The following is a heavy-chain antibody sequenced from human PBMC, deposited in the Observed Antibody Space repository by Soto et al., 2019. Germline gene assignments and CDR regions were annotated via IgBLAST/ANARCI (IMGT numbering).Heavy chain of an antibody. CDR2: IYPGDSDT. Sequence: PGESLKISCKGSGYSITSYWIGWVRQMTGKGLECMGIIYPGDSDTRYSPSFQGQVTISADKSISTAYLQWSSLKASDTAMYYCAGGGVRGVITRTRDYYGMDVWGQGTTVTVSS. J-gene: IGHJ6*02. D-gene: IGHD3-10*01. V-gene: IGHV5-51*01. CDR1: GYSITSYW. CDR3: AGGGVRGVITRTRDYYGMDV.